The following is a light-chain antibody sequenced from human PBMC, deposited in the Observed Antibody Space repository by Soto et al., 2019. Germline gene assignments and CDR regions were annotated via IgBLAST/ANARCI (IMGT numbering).Light chain of an antibody. V-gene: IGLV6-57*04. J-gene: IGLJ3*02. CDR1: SGSIASDY. CDR2: EDN. CDR3: QSHDNSNGV. Sequence: NFMLPQPHSVSESPGKTVTISCTRSSGSIASDYVQWYQQRPGSAPTTVIYEDNQRPSGVPDRFSGSIDSSSNSASLTNSGLKSEEEADYYCQSHDNSNGVCGVGTKLTVL.